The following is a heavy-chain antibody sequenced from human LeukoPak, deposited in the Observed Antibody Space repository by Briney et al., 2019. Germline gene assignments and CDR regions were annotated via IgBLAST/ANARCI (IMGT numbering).Heavy chain of an antibody. CDR2: IYPCDSDT. V-gene: IGHV5-51*01. Sequence: GESLKISFKGSGYSFTSYWIGWVRQMPSKGLELMGIIYPCDSDTSYSPSVQSHDTISADKSIRTAYLQWSSLKASDPAMYYFLFQEEDGIRYFDGLFPDAFDIWGQGTMVTVSS. D-gene: IGHD3-9*01. J-gene: IGHJ3*02. CDR3: LFQEEDGIRYFDGLFPDAFDI. CDR1: GYSFTSYW.